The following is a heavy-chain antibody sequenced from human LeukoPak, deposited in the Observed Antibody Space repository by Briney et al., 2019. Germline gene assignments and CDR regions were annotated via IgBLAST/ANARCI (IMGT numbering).Heavy chain of an antibody. CDR3: ARGATYGGGDY. CDR2: INKDGIIT. J-gene: IGHJ4*02. V-gene: IGHV3-74*01. CDR1: GFTFSGYW. D-gene: IGHD4-23*01. Sequence: GGSLGLSCEASGFTFSGYWMHWVRQAPGKGLVWVSRINKDGIITSYADSVKGRFTISRDNAKNSLDLQMNSLRVDDTAVYYCARGATYGGGDYWGQGTLVTVSS.